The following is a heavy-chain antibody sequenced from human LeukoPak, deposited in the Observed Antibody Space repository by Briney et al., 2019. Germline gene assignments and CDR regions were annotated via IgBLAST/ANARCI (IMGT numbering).Heavy chain of an antibody. CDR2: ISWNSGSI. CDR1: GFTFDDYA. Sequence: PGGSLRLSCAASGFTFDDYAMHWVRQAPGKGLEWVSGISWNSGSIGYADSVKGRFTISRDNAKNSLYLQMNSLRAEDTAVYYCARGGRGSYSFFDYWGQGTLVTVSS. J-gene: IGHJ4*02. CDR3: ARGGRGSYSFFDY. V-gene: IGHV3-9*01. D-gene: IGHD1-26*01.